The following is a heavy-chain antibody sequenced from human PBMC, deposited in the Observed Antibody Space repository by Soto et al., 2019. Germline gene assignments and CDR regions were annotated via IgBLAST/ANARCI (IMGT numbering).Heavy chain of an antibody. CDR2: ISVSGGST. CDR3: ANSRLCTSTSCSTYGMDV. V-gene: IGHV3-23*01. J-gene: IGHJ6*02. Sequence: PGGSLRLSCAASGFTFSSYAMSWVRQAPGKGLEWVSGISVSGGSTYYADSVKGRFTISRDNSKNTLYLQMNSLRAEDTAVYYCANSRLCTSTSCSTYGMDVWGQGTTVTVSS. CDR1: GFTFSSYA. D-gene: IGHD2-2*01.